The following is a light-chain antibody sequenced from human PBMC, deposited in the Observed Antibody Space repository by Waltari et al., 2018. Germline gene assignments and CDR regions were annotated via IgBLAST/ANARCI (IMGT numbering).Light chain of an antibody. CDR2: KAS. CDR1: QSVSSW. J-gene: IGKJ2*01. Sequence: DIRMTQFPSTLSASVGDRVTITCRASQSVSSWLAWYQQKPGQAPKPLIYKASNLESGVPSRFSGSGSGTEFTLTISSLQTDDFATYYCEHYNGFPYTFGQGTRLEI. CDR3: EHYNGFPYT. V-gene: IGKV1-5*03.